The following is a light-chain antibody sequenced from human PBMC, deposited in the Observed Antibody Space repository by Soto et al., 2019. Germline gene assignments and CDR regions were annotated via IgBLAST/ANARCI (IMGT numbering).Light chain of an antibody. Sequence: YELTQPPSVSVSPGQTARITCSGDALPKQYAYWYQQKPGQAPVLVIYKDSERPSGIPERFSGSSSGTTVTLTISGVQAEDEADYYCQSADSSGTYPYVFGTVTKVTV. J-gene: IGLJ1*01. V-gene: IGLV3-25*02. CDR3: QSADSSGTYPYV. CDR2: KDS. CDR1: ALPKQY.